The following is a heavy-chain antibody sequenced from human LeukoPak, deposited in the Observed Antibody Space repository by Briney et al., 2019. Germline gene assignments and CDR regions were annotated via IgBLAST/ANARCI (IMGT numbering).Heavy chain of an antibody. D-gene: IGHD3-22*01. CDR2: INPNSGGT. V-gene: IGHV1-2*02. CDR3: AREAHYYDSSGFYFDY. Sequence: ASVKVSCKASGGTFSSYAISWVRQAPGQGLEWMGWINPNSGGTNYAQKFQGRVTMTRDTSISTAYMELSRLRSDDTAVYYCAREAHYYDSSGFYFDYWGQGTLVTVSS. J-gene: IGHJ4*02. CDR1: GGTFSSYA.